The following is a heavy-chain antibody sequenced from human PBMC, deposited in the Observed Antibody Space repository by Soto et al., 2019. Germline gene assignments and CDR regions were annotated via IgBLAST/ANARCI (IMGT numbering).Heavy chain of an antibody. D-gene: IGHD5-18*01. CDR2: IYYSGST. CDR3: ARSSGYSYGRFDY. CDR1: GGSISSYY. J-gene: IGHJ4*02. V-gene: IGHV4-59*01. Sequence: SETLSLTCTVSGGSISSYYWSWIRQPPGKGLEWIGYIYYSGSTNYNPSLKSRVTISVDTSKNQFSLKLSSVTAADTAVYYCARSSGYSYGRFDYWGQGTLVTVSS.